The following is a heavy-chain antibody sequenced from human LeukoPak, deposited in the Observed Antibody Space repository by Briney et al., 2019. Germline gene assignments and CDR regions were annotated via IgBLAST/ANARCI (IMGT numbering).Heavy chain of an antibody. CDR1: GFTFSSYA. Sequence: GGSLRLSCAASGFTFSSYAMSWVRQAPGKGLEWVSAISGSGGSTYYADSVKGRFTISRDNSKNTLYLQMNSLRAEDTAVYYCAKVKGPYYDSSGYYSLFDYWGQGTLVTVSS. J-gene: IGHJ4*02. CDR3: AKVKGPYYDSSGYYSLFDY. D-gene: IGHD3-22*01. V-gene: IGHV3-23*01. CDR2: ISGSGGST.